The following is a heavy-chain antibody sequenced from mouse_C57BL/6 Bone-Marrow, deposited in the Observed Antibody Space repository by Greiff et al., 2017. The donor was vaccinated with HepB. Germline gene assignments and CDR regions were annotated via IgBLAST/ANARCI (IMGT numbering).Heavy chain of an antibody. CDR2: IYPGDGDT. J-gene: IGHJ3*01. Sequence: QVQLQQSGPELVKPGASVKISCKASGYAFSSSWMNWVKQRPGKGLEWIGRIYPGDGDTNYNGKFKGKATLTAYKSSSTAYMQLSSLTSEDSAVYFCAIFFAYWGQGTLVTVSA. CDR1: GYAFSSSW. V-gene: IGHV1-82*01. CDR3: AIFFAY.